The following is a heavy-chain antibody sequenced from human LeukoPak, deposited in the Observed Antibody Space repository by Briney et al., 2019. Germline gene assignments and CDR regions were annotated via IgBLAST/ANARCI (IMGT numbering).Heavy chain of an antibody. CDR1: GGSTSNHY. D-gene: IGHD3-10*01. J-gene: IGHJ5*02. V-gene: IGHV4-59*11. CDR2: IYYSGSP. Sequence: SETLSLTCTVSGGSTSNHYWSWIRQPPGKGLEWIGYIYYSGSPNYNPSLKSRVTISVDTSKNQFSLKLSSVTAADTAVYYCAREGSMVRGVSWFDPWGQGTLVTVSS. CDR3: AREGSMVRGVSWFDP.